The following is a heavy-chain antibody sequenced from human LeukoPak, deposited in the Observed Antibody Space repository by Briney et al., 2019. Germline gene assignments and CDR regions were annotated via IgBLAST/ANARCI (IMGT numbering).Heavy chain of an antibody. CDR3: AKASSVTNLYCSSTSCYPFDY. D-gene: IGHD2-2*01. Sequence: GGSLRLSCAASGFTFSSYAMSWVRQAPGKGLEWVSAISGSGGSTYYADSVKGRFTISRDNSKNTLYLQMNSLRAEDTAVYYCAKASSVTNLYCSSTSCYPFDYWGQGTLVTVSS. CDR2: ISGSGGST. J-gene: IGHJ4*02. CDR1: GFTFSSYA. V-gene: IGHV3-23*01.